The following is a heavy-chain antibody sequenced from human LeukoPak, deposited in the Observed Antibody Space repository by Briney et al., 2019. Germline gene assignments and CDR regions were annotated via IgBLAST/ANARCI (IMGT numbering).Heavy chain of an antibody. CDR2: ITASSTAI. CDR1: GFTFNTYT. Sequence: PGGSLRLSCAASGFTFNTYTMNWVRQAPGKGLEWVSSITASSTAIYSADSVKGRFTISRDNAKNTLYLQMNSLRAEDTAVYYCAKSDILTGYCLPNWGQGTLVTVSS. V-gene: IGHV3-21*01. CDR3: AKSDILTGYCLPN. J-gene: IGHJ4*02. D-gene: IGHD3-9*01.